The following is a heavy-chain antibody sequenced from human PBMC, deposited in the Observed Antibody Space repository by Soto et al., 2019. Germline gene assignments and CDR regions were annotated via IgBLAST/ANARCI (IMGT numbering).Heavy chain of an antibody. CDR3: ARDRGDCSSTSCYGGSY. CDR1: GFTFSSYW. Sequence: GGSLRLSCAASGFTFSSYWMSWVRQAPGKGLEWVANIKQDGSEKYYVDSVKGRFTISRDNAKNSLYLQMNSLRAEDTAVYYCARDRGDCSSTSCYGGSYWGQGTLVTVSS. D-gene: IGHD2-2*01. J-gene: IGHJ4*02. V-gene: IGHV3-7*01. CDR2: IKQDGSEK.